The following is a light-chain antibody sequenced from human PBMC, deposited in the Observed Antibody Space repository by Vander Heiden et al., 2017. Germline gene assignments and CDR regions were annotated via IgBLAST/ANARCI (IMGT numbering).Light chain of an antibody. CDR1: QGISSY. J-gene: IGKJ2*01. CDR3: QQLNSYLGT. Sequence: DIQLTPSPSFLSASVGDRVTITCRASQGISSYLAWYQQKPGKAPKLLIYAASTLQSGVPSRFSGSGSGTEFTLTISSLQPEDFATYYCQQLNSYLGTFGQGTKLEIK. V-gene: IGKV1-9*01. CDR2: AAS.